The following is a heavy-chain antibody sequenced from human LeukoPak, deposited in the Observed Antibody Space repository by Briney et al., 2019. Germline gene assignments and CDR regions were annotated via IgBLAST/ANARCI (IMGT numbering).Heavy chain of an antibody. Sequence: ASVKVSCKASGYTFTSYGISWVRQAPGQGLEWMGWISAYNGNTNYAQKLQGRVTMTTDTSTSTAYMELSSLRSEDTAVYYCARDRASDTAMVAGHFDYWGQGTLVTVSS. V-gene: IGHV1-18*01. CDR2: ISAYNGNT. J-gene: IGHJ4*02. CDR3: ARDRASDTAMVAGHFDY. CDR1: GYTFTSYG. D-gene: IGHD5-18*01.